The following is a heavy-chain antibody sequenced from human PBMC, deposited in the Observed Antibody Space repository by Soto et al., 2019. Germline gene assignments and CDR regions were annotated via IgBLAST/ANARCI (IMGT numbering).Heavy chain of an antibody. Sequence: QVQLQQWGAGLLKPSETLSLTCAVYGGSFSGYYWNWIREPPGKGLEWIGEINHSGSTNYNPSLKSRVSISRDRSKNQFALNLNSVTAADTAVYYCARAGGVGATKNAQFFQHWGQGTLVTVSS. V-gene: IGHV4-34*01. D-gene: IGHD1-26*01. CDR1: GGSFSGYY. CDR3: ARAGGVGATKNAQFFQH. CDR2: INHSGST. J-gene: IGHJ1*01.